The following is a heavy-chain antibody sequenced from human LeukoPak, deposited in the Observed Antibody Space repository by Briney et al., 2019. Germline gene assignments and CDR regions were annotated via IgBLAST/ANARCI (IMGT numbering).Heavy chain of an antibody. CDR2: VTGSGGGT. CDR3: ANDPGLNWNYLLGDY. CDR1: GFTISSYA. V-gene: IGHV3-23*01. D-gene: IGHD1-7*01. J-gene: IGHJ4*02. Sequence: GGSLRLSCAASGFTISSYAMTWVRQPPGKGLQWVSTVTGSGGGTYYADSVKGRFTISRDDSKHTLYLQMNSLRAEDTAVYYCANDPGLNWNYLLGDYWGQGTLVTVCS.